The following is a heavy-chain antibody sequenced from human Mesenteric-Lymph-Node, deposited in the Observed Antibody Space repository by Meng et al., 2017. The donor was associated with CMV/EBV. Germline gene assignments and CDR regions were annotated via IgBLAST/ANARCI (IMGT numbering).Heavy chain of an antibody. V-gene: IGHV4-61*01. CDR3: ARDRSGSYST. D-gene: IGHD1-26*01. J-gene: IGHJ4*02. CDR1: GDSGNSANSF. CDR2: IHHSGTT. Sequence: LACTVSGDSGNSANSFWSWIRQPPGKRLEWIGYIHHSGTTNWNPSLNSRVTMSVDTSKNQFSLKLTSVTAADTAVYYCARDRSGSYSTWGQGTLVTVSS.